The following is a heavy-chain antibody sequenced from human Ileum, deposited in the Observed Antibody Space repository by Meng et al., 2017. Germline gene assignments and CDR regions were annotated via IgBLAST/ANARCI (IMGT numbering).Heavy chain of an antibody. CDR3: ARVGYCESGSCHREWFDP. CDR2: IYYSGST. V-gene: IGHV4-31*01. Sequence: QVQLQESGPGLVKPSQTLSLTCTVSGGSISSGGYYWSWIRQHPGKGLEWIGYIYYSGSTYYNPSLKSLVTISLDTSKNQFSLTLTSVTAADTAVYYCARVGYCESGSCHREWFDPWGQGTLVTVSS. D-gene: IGHD3-22*01. J-gene: IGHJ5*02. CDR1: GGSISSGGYY.